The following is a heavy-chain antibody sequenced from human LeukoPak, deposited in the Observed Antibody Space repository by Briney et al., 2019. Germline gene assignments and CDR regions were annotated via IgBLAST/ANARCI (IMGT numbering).Heavy chain of an antibody. CDR3: APGHLAPRPLYFDY. D-gene: IGHD6-6*01. V-gene: IGHV3-30*02. Sequence: AGGSLRLSCAASGFTFSSYGMHWVRQAPGKGLEWVAFIRYDGSNKYYADSVKGRFTISRDNSKNTLYLQMNSLRAEDTAVYYCAPGHLAPRPLYFDYWGQGTLVTVSS. CDR1: GFTFSSYG. CDR2: IRYDGSNK. J-gene: IGHJ4*02.